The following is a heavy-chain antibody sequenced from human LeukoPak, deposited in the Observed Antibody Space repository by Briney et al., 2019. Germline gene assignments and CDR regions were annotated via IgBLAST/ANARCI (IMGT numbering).Heavy chain of an antibody. J-gene: IGHJ4*02. D-gene: IGHD6-13*01. CDR3: ARPGIAATGAFDC. CDR1: GFSFSSYE. V-gene: IGHV4-59*04. Sequence: GSLRLSCAASGFSFSSYEMNWIRQPPGKGLEGIVNIYYIWSTYYNPSLKSRVSISVYTSKNQFSLNLSSVTASDTAVYFCARPGIAATGAFDCWGQGTLVTVSS. CDR2: IYYIWST.